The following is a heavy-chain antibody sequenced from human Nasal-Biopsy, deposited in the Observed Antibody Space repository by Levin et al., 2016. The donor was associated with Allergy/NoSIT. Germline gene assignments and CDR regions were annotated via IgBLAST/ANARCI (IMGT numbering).Heavy chain of an antibody. D-gene: IGHD6-19*01. V-gene: IGHV1-2*02. Sequence: ASVKVSCKASGYTFTGYYMYWVRQAPGQGLECMGWINPTSGGAKYAQNFQGRVTMTRDTSISTAYMELSSLRSDDTAVYYCARRRIVVPDSYDYYGLDVWGQGTTVTVSS. J-gene: IGHJ6*02. CDR2: INPTSGGA. CDR1: GYTFTGYY. CDR3: ARRRIVVPDSYDYYGLDV.